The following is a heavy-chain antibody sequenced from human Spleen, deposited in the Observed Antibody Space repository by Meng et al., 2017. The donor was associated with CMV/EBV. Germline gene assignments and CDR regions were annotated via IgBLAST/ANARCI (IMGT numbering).Heavy chain of an antibody. D-gene: IGHD2-21*02. CDR2: IYRSGST. CDR1: GGSVSDYD. CDR3: ARDRGRLLNLDY. Sequence: QQFGPRLVTPHQTLTLTCTVSGGSVSDYDWSWIRQPAGKGLEWIGRIYRSGSTNYNPSLKSRVSMSLDTSKNQFSLNLSSVTAADTAVYYCARDRGRLLNLDYWGQGTLVTVSS. J-gene: IGHJ4*02. V-gene: IGHV4-4*07.